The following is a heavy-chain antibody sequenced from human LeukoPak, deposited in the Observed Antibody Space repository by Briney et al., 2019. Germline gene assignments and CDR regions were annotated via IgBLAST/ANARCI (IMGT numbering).Heavy chain of an antibody. CDR3: TAVSLLRGYDVLTFYSYPNYFDF. CDR1: GYSFNDLS. J-gene: IGHJ4*02. Sequence: ASVKVSCKVSGYSFNDLSVHWVRQAPGKGLQWMGGYDPEYGDTIYAQNFQGRLTMTEDTSTATAFMGVSSLRSEDTAVYYCTAVSLLRGYDVLTFYSYPNYFDFWGQGTLVTVSS. D-gene: IGHD3-9*01. V-gene: IGHV1-24*01. CDR2: YDPEYGDT.